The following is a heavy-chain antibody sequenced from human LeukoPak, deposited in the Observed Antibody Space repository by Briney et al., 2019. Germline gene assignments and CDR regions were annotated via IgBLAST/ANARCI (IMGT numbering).Heavy chain of an antibody. V-gene: IGHV3-15*01. Sequence: GGTLRLSCAASGFTFSNAWMSWVGQAPGKGVEGIGRIKRKIDGGTTDSAAPVKGRFTIPREDSKNTMYLQMNSLKTEDTAVYYCTTDRPPPTYCGADCYSWLEKIRGIYYFDYWGQGTLVTVSS. CDR2: IKRKIDGGTT. CDR1: GFTFSNAW. CDR3: TTDRPPPTYCGADCYSWLEKIRGIYYFDY. J-gene: IGHJ4*02. D-gene: IGHD2-21*02.